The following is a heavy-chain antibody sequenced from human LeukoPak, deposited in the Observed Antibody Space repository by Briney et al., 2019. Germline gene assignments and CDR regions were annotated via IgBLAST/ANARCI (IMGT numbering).Heavy chain of an antibody. J-gene: IGHJ2*01. D-gene: IGHD5-12*01. CDR2: INHSGST. CDR1: GGSISSGDYY. Sequence: SETLSLTCTVSGGSISSGDYYWSWIRQPPGKGLEWIGEINHSGSTNYNPSLKSRVTISVDTSKNQFSLKLSSVTAADTAVYYCARAYSGYDLLPYWYFDLWGRGTLVTVSS. CDR3: ARAYSGYDLLPYWYFDL. V-gene: IGHV4-39*07.